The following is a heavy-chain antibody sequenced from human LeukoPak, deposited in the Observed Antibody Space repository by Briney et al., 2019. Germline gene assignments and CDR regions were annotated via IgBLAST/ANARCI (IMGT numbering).Heavy chain of an antibody. V-gene: IGHV1-2*02. J-gene: IGHJ4*02. CDR1: GYTFTGYY. CDR3: AGRPDTAMVPIFDY. D-gene: IGHD5-18*01. Sequence: GASVKVSCKASGYTFTGYYVHWVRQAPGQGLEWKGWINPSSGGTNYAQKFQGRVTMTGDTSISTVYMELSRLSSDDTAVYFCAGRPDTAMVPIFDYWGQGTLVTVSS. CDR2: INPSSGGT.